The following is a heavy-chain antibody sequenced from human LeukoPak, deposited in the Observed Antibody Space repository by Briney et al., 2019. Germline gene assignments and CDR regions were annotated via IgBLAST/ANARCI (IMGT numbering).Heavy chain of an antibody. CDR2: IYYSGST. J-gene: IGHJ5*02. Sequence: SETLSLTCAVYGGSFSGYYWSWIRQHPGKGLEWIGYIYYSGSTYYNPSLKSRVTISVDTSKNQFSLKLSSVTAADTAVYYCARSKPFRKSLDPWGQGTLVTVSS. CDR3: ARSKPFRKSLDP. V-gene: IGHV4-31*11. CDR1: GGSFSGYY.